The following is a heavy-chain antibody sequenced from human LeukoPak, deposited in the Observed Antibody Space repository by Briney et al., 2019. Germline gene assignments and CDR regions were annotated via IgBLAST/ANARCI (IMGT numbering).Heavy chain of an antibody. D-gene: IGHD2-15*01. CDR1: GGSISSYY. V-gene: IGHV4-4*07. CDR2: IYTSGST. CDR3: ARLFRCTGGSCYSEGLWFGP. Sequence: SETLSLTCTVSGGSISSYYWSWIRQPAGKGLEWIGRIYTSGSTNYNPSLKSRVTMSVDTAKNQFSVKLTSVTVADTAVYYCARLFRCTGGSCYSEGLWFGPWGQGTLVTVSS. J-gene: IGHJ5*02.